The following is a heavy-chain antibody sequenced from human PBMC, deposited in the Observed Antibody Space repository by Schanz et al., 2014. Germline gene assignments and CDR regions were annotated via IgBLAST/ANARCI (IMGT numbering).Heavy chain of an antibody. CDR1: GGSISSGTYY. CDR2: IYTSGST. J-gene: IGHJ5*02. Sequence: QVQLQESGPGLVKPSQTLSLTCIVSGGSISSGTYYWSWLRQPAGKGLEWIGRIYTSGSTNYNPSSKRRVAISLAPSKTKSSLKLTSLTAADTAVYYCAREPLSGYNWFDPWGQGSLVTVSS. CDR3: AREPLSGYNWFDP. V-gene: IGHV4-61*02. D-gene: IGHD6-25*01.